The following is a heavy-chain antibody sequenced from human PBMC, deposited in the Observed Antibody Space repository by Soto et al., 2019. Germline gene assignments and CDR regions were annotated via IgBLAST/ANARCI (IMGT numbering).Heavy chain of an antibody. CDR1: GGSISSYY. J-gene: IGHJ6*03. D-gene: IGHD2-15*01. V-gene: IGHV4-59*01. Sequence: SETLSLTCTVSGGSISSYYWSWIRQPPGKGLEWIGYIYYSGSTNYNPSLKSRVTISVDTSKNQFSLKLSSVTAADTAVYYCARSYRRYCSGGSCYSYYYNDMDVWGKGTTVTVSS. CDR3: ARSYRRYCSGGSCYSYYYNDMDV. CDR2: IYYSGST.